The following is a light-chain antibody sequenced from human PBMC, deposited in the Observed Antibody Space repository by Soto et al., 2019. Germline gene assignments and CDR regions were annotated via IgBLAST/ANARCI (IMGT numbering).Light chain of an antibody. Sequence: DIEVSQSPATVPASVGDRVTIPCRASQSISNWLAWYQQKPGTAPKLLIYHASTLESGVPSRFSGSESGTEFSPAVCRLQPDAFADYYGPQYMSYSFGQGTKVDI. CDR1: QSISNW. CDR3: PQYMSYS. V-gene: IGKV1-5*01. J-gene: IGKJ1*01. CDR2: HAS.